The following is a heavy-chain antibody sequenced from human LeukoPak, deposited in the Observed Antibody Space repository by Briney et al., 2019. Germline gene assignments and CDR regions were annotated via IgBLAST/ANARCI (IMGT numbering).Heavy chain of an antibody. Sequence: PGGSLRLSCAASGFTVSTNYMNWVRQAPGQGLEWVSVIYSGGTTYYADSVKGRFTVSRDSSKNTLYLQMSSLRAEDTAVYYCSTDRSRDVYNDHFDYWGQGTLVTVSS. V-gene: IGHV3-53*01. CDR1: GFTVSTNY. CDR2: IYSGGTT. D-gene: IGHD5-24*01. CDR3: STDRSRDVYNDHFDY. J-gene: IGHJ4*02.